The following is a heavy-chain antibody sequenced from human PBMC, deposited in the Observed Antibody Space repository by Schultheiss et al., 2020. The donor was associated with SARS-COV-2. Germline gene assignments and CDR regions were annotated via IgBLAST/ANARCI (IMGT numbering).Heavy chain of an antibody. CDR2: IYSGGNT. V-gene: IGHV3-66*01. D-gene: IGHD3-10*01. J-gene: IGHJ6*02. CDR3: ARDRRRITMVRGGMDV. Sequence: GGSLRLSCTASGFTFGDYAMSWVRQAPEKGLEWVSVIYSGGNTYYADSVKGRFTISRDNSKNTLYLQINSVRAEDTAVYYCARDRRRITMVRGGMDVWGQGTTVTVSS. CDR1: GFTFGDYA.